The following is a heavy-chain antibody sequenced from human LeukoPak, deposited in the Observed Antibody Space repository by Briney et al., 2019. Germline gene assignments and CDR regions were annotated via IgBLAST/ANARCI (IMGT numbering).Heavy chain of an antibody. D-gene: IGHD2-2*02. V-gene: IGHV3-74*01. Sequence: GGSLRLSCAASGFTFSSYWMHWVRQAPGKGLVWVSRINTDGSSTSYADSVKGRFTISRDNAKNTLYLQMNSLRAEDTAVYYCVRSPCSSTSCYIGYYYMDVWGKGTTVTVSS. CDR1: GFTFSSYW. CDR2: INTDGSST. CDR3: VRSPCSSTSCYIGYYYMDV. J-gene: IGHJ6*03.